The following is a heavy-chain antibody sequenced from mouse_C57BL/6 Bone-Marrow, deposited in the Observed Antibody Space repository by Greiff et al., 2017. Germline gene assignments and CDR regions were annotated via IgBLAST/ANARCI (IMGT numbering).Heavy chain of an antibody. Sequence: QVQLQQSGAELVRPGTSVKVSCKASGYAFTNYLIEWVKQRPGQGLEWIGVINPGSGGTNYNEKFKGKATLTADKYSSTAYMQLSSLTAEDSAVYVCARRLLPYAMDYWGQGTSGTVSS. CDR3: ARRLLPYAMDY. CDR2: INPGSGGT. D-gene: IGHD2-3*01. V-gene: IGHV1-54*01. CDR1: GYAFTNYL. J-gene: IGHJ4*01.